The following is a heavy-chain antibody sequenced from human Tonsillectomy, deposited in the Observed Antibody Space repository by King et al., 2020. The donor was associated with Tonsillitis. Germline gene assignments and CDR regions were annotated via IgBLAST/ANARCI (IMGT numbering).Heavy chain of an antibody. CDR3: TTNFPNDYGDSEIWGF. V-gene: IGHV3-15*01. D-gene: IGHD4-17*01. CDR1: VFTFSNAW. Sequence: EVQLVESGGGLVKPGWSLRLSCAAAVFTFSNAWMIWVRQAPGKGLDMVVRIKSKTEVVTTNYAPPVKGRFTISRDDSKNTPYLQMNSLKTEDTAVYYCTTNFPNDYGDSEIWGFWGQGTLVTVSS. CDR2: IKSKTEVVTT. J-gene: IGHJ4*02.